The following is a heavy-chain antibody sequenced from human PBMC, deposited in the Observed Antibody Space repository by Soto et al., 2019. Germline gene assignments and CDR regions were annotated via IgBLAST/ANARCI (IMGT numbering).Heavy chain of an antibody. CDR3: ASFCGGDCYPDYYYYGMDV. Sequence: GGSLRLSCAASGFTFSSYAMSWVRQAPGKGLEWVSAISGSGGSTYYADSVKGRFTISRDNSKNTLYLQMNSLRAEDTAVYYCASFCGGDCYPDYYYYGMDVWGQGTTVTVSS. CDR1: GFTFSSYA. V-gene: IGHV3-23*01. D-gene: IGHD2-21*02. CDR2: ISGSGGST. J-gene: IGHJ6*02.